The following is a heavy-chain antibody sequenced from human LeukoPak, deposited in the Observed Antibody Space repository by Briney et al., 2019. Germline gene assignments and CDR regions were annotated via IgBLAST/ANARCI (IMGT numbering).Heavy chain of an antibody. CDR1: GGSISSGSYY. J-gene: IGHJ6*03. CDR2: IYTSGST. CDR3: ARVSHNWNYAHYYYYYMDV. Sequence: PSQTLSLTCTVSGGSISSGSYYWSWIRQPAGKGLEWIGRIYTSGSTNYNPSLKSRVTISVDTSKNQFSLKLSSVTAADTAVYYCARVSHNWNYAHYYYYYMDVWGKGTTVTVSS. V-gene: IGHV4-61*02. D-gene: IGHD1-7*01.